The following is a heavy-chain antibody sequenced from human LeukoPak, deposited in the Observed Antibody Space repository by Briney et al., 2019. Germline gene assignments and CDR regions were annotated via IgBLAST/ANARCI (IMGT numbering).Heavy chain of an antibody. CDR2: IYYSGST. CDR3: ARALRGYTYSFYY. CDR1: GGSISSYY. V-gene: IGHV4-59*01. D-gene: IGHD5-18*01. J-gene: IGHJ4*02. Sequence: SETLSLTYTVSGGSISSYYWSWIRQPSGKGLEWIGYIYYSGSTGYNPSLKSRVTISVDTSKNQFSLKLSSVTAADTAVYYCARALRGYTYSFYYWGQGTLVTVSS.